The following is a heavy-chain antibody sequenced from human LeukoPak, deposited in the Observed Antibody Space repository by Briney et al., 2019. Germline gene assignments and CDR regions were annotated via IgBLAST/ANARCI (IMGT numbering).Heavy chain of an antibody. D-gene: IGHD5-12*01. Sequence: ASVKVSCKASGYTFTSYVISCVRQAPGQGLEWMGWSSSYNSNTNYAQKLQGRVTMPTDTSTSTVYMELRSLRSDDTAVYYCARGYRGYEVDYWGQGTLVTVSS. CDR2: SSSYNSNT. V-gene: IGHV1-18*01. J-gene: IGHJ4*02. CDR3: ARGYRGYEVDY. CDR1: GYTFTSYV.